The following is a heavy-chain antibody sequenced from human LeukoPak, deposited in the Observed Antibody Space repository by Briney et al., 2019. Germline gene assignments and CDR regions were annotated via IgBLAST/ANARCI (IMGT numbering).Heavy chain of an antibody. Sequence: SETLSLTCSVSGGSITSRSHYWGWIRQPPGKGLEWIASIYYSGSTFYSPSLKSRVTISVDTSRNQFSLRLSSVTAADTAVYYCARQPLFFGRGYFDSWGQGALVTVSS. CDR1: GGSITSRSHY. CDR2: IYYSGST. D-gene: IGHD3-3*01. J-gene: IGHJ4*02. CDR3: ARQPLFFGRGYFDS. V-gene: IGHV4-39*01.